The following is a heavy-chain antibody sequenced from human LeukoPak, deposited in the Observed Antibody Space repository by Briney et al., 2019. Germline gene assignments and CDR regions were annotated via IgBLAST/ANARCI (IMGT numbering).Heavy chain of an antibody. CDR3: ARDGVVGAFDI. Sequence: ASVKVSCKASGGTFSSYAISWVRQAPGQGLEWMGGIIPIFGTANYAQKFQCRVTITADESTSTAYMELSSLRSEDTAVYYCARDGVVGAFDIWGQGTMVTVSS. J-gene: IGHJ3*02. D-gene: IGHD3-3*01. CDR2: IIPIFGTA. CDR1: GGTFSSYA. V-gene: IGHV1-69*13.